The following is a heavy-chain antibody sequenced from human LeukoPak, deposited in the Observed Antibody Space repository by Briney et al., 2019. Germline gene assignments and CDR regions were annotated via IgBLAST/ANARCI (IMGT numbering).Heavy chain of an antibody. V-gene: IGHV4-30-4*08. D-gene: IGHD6-13*01. J-gene: IGHJ5*02. CDR2: IYYSGST. Sequence: SQTLSLTCTVSGGSISSGDYYWSWIRQPPGKGLEWIGYIYYSGSTYYNPSLKSRVTISVDTSKNQFSLKLSSVTAAGTAVYYCASSSSWTAWFDPWGQGTLVTVSS. CDR1: GGSISSGDYY. CDR3: ASSSSWTAWFDP.